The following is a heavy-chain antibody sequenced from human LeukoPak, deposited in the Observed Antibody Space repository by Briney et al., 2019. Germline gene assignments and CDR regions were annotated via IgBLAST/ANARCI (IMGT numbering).Heavy chain of an antibody. Sequence: ASVKVSCKVSGYTFTDFYMHWVQQVPGKGLEWMGLVDPEDGKTIYAEKFQGRVTITADTSTDTVYMELSSLRSEDTAVYYCARAYYYDSGRVGGYAFDIWGQGTMVTVSS. CDR1: GYTFTDFY. J-gene: IGHJ3*02. D-gene: IGHD3-22*01. CDR3: ARAYYYDSGRVGGYAFDI. CDR2: VDPEDGKT. V-gene: IGHV1-69-2*01.